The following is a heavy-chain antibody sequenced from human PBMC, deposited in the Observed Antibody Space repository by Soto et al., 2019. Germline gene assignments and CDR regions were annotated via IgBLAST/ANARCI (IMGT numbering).Heavy chain of an antibody. CDR2: IYWDGDK. J-gene: IGHJ4*02. CDR1: GFSLDSTAVG. V-gene: IGHV2-5*02. CDR3: AHLILGGTFVRRVTFDY. D-gene: IGHD3-10*01. Sequence: VSGPTLVNPMQTLTLTCNFSGFSLDSTAVGVGWLRQPPGKALECLALIYWDGDKRYNPSLTNRVIITKDTSKNQVVLTMTDMAPADTGTYFCAHLILGGTFVRRVTFDYWGQGXLVTVYS.